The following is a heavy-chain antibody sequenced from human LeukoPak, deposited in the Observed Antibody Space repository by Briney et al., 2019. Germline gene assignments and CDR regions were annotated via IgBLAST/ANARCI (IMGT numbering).Heavy chain of an antibody. V-gene: IGHV3-23*01. CDR3: AKGSSSSRPYYFDY. CDR1: GFSFRNYA. J-gene: IGHJ4*02. CDR2: ITDSGDDT. D-gene: IGHD6-6*01. Sequence: PGGSLRLSCAASGFSFRNYAMGWVLQAPGKGLDWVSAITDSGDDTYHADSVKGRFTISRDNSKNTLFFQMSSLRVEDTAVYYCAKGSSSSRPYYFDYWGQGTLVTVSS.